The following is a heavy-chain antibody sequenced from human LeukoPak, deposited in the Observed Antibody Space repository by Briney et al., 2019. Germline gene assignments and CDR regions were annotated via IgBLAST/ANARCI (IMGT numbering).Heavy chain of an antibody. V-gene: IGHV1-2*02. CDR2: INPNSGGT. D-gene: IGHD3-3*02. CDR3: ATSIFGVVDAFDI. CDR1: GYTFTGYY. Sequence: ASVKVSCKASGYTFTGYYMHWVRQAPGQGLEWMGWINPNSGGTNYAQKFQGRVTMTRDTSISTAYMELSRLRSDDTAVYYCATSIFGVVDAFDIWGQGTMVTVSS. J-gene: IGHJ3*02.